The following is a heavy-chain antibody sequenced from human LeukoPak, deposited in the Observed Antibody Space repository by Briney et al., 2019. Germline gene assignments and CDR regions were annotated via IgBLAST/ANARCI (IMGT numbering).Heavy chain of an antibody. Sequence: PGRSLRLSCAASGFTFSSYAMHWVRQAPGKGLEWVAVISYDGSNKYYADSVKGRFTISRDNSKNTLYLQMNSLRAEDTAVYYCARVCDILTGYYDYWGQGTLVTVSS. J-gene: IGHJ4*02. CDR1: GFTFSSYA. D-gene: IGHD3-9*01. CDR3: ARVCDILTGYYDY. CDR2: ISYDGSNK. V-gene: IGHV3-30*04.